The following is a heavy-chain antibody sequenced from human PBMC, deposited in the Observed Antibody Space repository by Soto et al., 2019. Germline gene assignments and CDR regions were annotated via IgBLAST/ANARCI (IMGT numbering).Heavy chain of an antibody. Sequence: EASVKVSCKASGYTFTSYGISWVRQAPGQGLEWMGWISAYNGNTNYAQKLQGGVTMTTDTSTSTAYMELRSLRSDDTAVYYCARGGLSSTSHLIDYWGQGTLVTVSS. CDR1: GYTFTSYG. CDR3: ARGGLSSTSHLIDY. D-gene: IGHD2-2*01. V-gene: IGHV1-18*01. J-gene: IGHJ4*02. CDR2: ISAYNGNT.